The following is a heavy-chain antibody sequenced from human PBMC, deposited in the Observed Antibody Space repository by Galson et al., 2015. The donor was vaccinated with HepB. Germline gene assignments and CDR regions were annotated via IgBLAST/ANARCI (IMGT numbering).Heavy chain of an antibody. CDR3: ARGGYSSSRTAYYYYGMDV. CDR1: GFTFSSYG. V-gene: IGHV3-33*01. Sequence: SLRLSCAASGFTFSSYGMHWVRQAPGKGLEWVAVIWYDGSNKYYADSVKGRFTISRDNSKNTLYLQMNSLRAEDTAVYYCARGGYSSSRTAYYYYGMDVWGQGTTVTVSS. D-gene: IGHD6-13*01. CDR2: IWYDGSNK. J-gene: IGHJ6*02.